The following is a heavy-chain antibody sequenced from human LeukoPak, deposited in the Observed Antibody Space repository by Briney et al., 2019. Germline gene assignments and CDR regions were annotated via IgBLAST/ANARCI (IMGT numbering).Heavy chain of an antibody. CDR1: GFTFSNYW. Sequence: GGSLRLSCAASGFTFSNYWMSWVRQAPGKGLEWVANIKQDGSEKYYVDSVKGRFTISRDNAKNSLYLQMNSLRAEDTAVYYCARDLATAMALPFDYWGQGTLVTVSS. V-gene: IGHV3-7*01. CDR3: ARDLATAMALPFDY. J-gene: IGHJ4*02. D-gene: IGHD5-18*01. CDR2: IKQDGSEK.